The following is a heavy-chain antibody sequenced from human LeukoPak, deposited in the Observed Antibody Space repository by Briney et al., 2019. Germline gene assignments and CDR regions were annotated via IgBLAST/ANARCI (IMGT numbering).Heavy chain of an antibody. CDR3: ESALWDFDC. J-gene: IGHJ4*02. D-gene: IGHD3-10*01. Sequence: GGSLKLSCAPSAFTVSSNYMSCVRQAPGRGLEWVTVIGSDGSTYYAESVKGRLTISRDNSKNTPFLQMNSLRAEDTAVNYCESALWDFDCWGQGAPVTVSS. V-gene: IGHV3-66*01. CDR2: IGSDGST. CDR1: AFTVSSNY.